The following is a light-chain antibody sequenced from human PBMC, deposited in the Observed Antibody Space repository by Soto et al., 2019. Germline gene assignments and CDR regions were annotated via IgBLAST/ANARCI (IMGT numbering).Light chain of an antibody. CDR2: DVG. J-gene: IGLJ1*01. CDR3: SSYTSSSTLLYV. Sequence: QSALTQPASVSGSPGQSITISCTGTSSDVGGYNYVSWYQQHPGKAPKLMIYDVGNRPSGVSNRFSGSKSGNTASLTISGLQAEDDADYYCSSYTSSSTLLYVFGTGTKLTVL. CDR1: SSDVGGYNY. V-gene: IGLV2-14*01.